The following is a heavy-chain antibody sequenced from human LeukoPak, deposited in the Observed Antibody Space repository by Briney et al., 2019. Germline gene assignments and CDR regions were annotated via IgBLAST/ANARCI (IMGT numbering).Heavy chain of an antibody. J-gene: IGHJ4*02. CDR1: GFTFNNYC. D-gene: IGHD3-9*01. CDR2: ISDDGRRK. CDR3: ARDFTGKYWIEQ. Sequence: GRSLRLSCAASGFTFNNYCMYWVRQAPGKGLEWVTYISDDGRRKYYADSVQGRFGISRDNSKNTVDLQMNSLRVEDTAVYICARDFTGKYWIEQWGLGTLVTVSS. V-gene: IGHV3-30*03.